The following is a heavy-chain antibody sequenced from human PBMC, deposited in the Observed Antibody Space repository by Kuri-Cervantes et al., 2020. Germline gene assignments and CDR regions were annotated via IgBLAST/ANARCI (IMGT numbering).Heavy chain of an antibody. D-gene: IGHD3-10*01. J-gene: IGHJ6*03. V-gene: IGHV3-9*01. Sequence: SLKISCAASGFTFDDYAMHWVRQAPGKGLEWVSGISWNSGSIGYADSVKGRFTISRDNAKNSRYLQMNSLRAEDTALYYCAKGPRGHYDMDVWGKGTTVTVSS. CDR2: ISWNSGSI. CDR3: AKGPRGHYDMDV. CDR1: GFTFDDYA.